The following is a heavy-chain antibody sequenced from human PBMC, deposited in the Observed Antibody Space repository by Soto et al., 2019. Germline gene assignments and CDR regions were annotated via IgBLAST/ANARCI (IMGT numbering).Heavy chain of an antibody. CDR2: INETGGS. CDR3: AREVGYYSATRRNLYFDY. J-gene: IGHJ4*02. V-gene: IGHV4-34*01. CDR1: GGSFSGYY. Sequence: LSLTCAVSGGSFSGYYWGWVRQPPGKGLEWIGDINETGGSNYNPSLKSRVMISVDTAKTQFSLNVTSVTAADTAVYYCAREVGYYSATRRNLYFDYWGPGTLVTVSS. D-gene: IGHD2-2*01.